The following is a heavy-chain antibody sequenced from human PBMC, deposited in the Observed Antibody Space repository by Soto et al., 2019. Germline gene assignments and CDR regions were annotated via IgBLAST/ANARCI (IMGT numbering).Heavy chain of an antibody. CDR2: IYYSGST. CDR1: GGSISSGDYY. D-gene: IGHD4-17*01. V-gene: IGHV4-30-4*01. J-gene: IGHJ6*02. CDR3: ASAAVTTNGMDV. Sequence: PSETLSLTGTVSGGSISSGDYYWSRIRQPPGKGLEWIGYIYYSGSTYYNPSLKSRVTISVDTSKNQFSLKLSSVTAADTAVYYCASAAVTTNGMDVWGQGTTVTVSS.